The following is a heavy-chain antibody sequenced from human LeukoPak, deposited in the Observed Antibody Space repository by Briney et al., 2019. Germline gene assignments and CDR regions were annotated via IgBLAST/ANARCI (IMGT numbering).Heavy chain of an antibody. V-gene: IGHV1-8*03. CDR2: MNPNSGNT. D-gene: IGHD5-12*01. J-gene: IGHJ5*02. CDR3: ARGGDKVATTREENWFDP. Sequence: ASVNVSCTASGYTFTSFDINWVRQATGQGLEWMGWMNPNSGNTDYAQKFQGRVTITRNTSISTAYMELNTLRSDDPAVYYCARGGDKVATTREENWFDPWGQGTLVTVSS. CDR1: GYTFTSFD.